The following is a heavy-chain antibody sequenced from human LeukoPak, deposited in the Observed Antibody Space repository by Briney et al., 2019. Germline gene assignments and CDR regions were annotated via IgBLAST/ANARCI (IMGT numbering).Heavy chain of an antibody. CDR2: INPSGGST. J-gene: IGHJ4*02. D-gene: IGHD4-17*01. CDR1: GGIFTSYY. Sequence: GASVKVSCKASGGIFTSYYMHWVRQAPGQGLEWMGVINPSGGSTSYAQKFQGRVTMTRDTSTSTVYMELSSLRSEDTAVYYCARAPNYGDCSPYYFDYWGQGTLAIVSS. V-gene: IGHV1-46*01. CDR3: ARAPNYGDCSPYYFDY.